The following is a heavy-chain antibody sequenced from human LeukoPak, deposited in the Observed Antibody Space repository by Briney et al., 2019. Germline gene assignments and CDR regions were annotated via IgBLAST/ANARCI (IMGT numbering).Heavy chain of an antibody. J-gene: IGHJ5*02. CDR2: ISAYNGST. CDR3: ARVEYGGNSGWFDP. D-gene: IGHD4-23*01. CDR1: GYTFTSYG. Sequence: GASVKVSCKASGYTFTSYGISWVRQAPGQGLEWMGWISAYNGSTNYAQKLQGRVTMTTDTSTSTAYMELRSLRSDDTAVYYCARVEYGGNSGWFDPWGQGTLVTVSS. V-gene: IGHV1-18*01.